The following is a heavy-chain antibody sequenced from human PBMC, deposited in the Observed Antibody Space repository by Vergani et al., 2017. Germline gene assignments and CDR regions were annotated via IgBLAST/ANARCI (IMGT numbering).Heavy chain of an antibody. J-gene: IGHJ5*02. CDR2: TWYDGNNK. V-gene: IGHV3-33*01. D-gene: IGHD1-14*01. Sequence: QVQLVESGGGVVQPGRSLRLSCAASGFTFNQYGMHWVRQAPGKGLEWVAVTWYDGNNKQYADSVKGRFTISRDNFKSTMYLQMNSLRDEDTGVYYCARDWRLLYNRFDPWGQGTLVTVSS. CDR1: GFTFNQYG. CDR3: ARDWRLLYNRFDP.